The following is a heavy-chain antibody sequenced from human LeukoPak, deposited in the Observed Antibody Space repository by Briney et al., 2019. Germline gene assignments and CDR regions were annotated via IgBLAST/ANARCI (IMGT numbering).Heavy chain of an antibody. Sequence: PSETLSLTCTVSGGSISSSSFYWGWIRQPPGKGLEWIGSIYYSGSTYYNPSLKSRVTISVDTSKNQFSLKLSSVTAADTAVYYCALTYYDILTGYYQDYWGQGTLVTVSS. CDR1: GGSISSSSFY. J-gene: IGHJ4*02. CDR3: ALTYYDILTGYYQDY. CDR2: IYYSGST. V-gene: IGHV4-39*01. D-gene: IGHD3-9*01.